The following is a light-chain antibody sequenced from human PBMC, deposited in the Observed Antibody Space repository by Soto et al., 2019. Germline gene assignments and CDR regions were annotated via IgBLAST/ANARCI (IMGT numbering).Light chain of an antibody. CDR1: SSNIGDNP. Sequence: QSVLTQPPSASGTPGQGVTISCSGSSSNIGDNPVNWYQQVPGAAPKLLIYINDQRPSGVPDRFSGSKSGTSASLAISGLQPEDEADYYCAAWDDSLNALFGTGTKLTVL. V-gene: IGLV1-44*01. CDR3: AAWDDSLNAL. CDR2: IND. J-gene: IGLJ1*01.